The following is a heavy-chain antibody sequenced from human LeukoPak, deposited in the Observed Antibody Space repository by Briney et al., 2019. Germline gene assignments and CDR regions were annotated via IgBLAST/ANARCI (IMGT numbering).Heavy chain of an antibody. V-gene: IGHV3-9*01. Sequence: PGGSLRLSCAASGFTFDDYAMHWVRQSPGKGLEWVSGISWNSGSIDYADSVKGRFTISRDNAKNSLYLQMNSLRAEDTALYYCAKQDSGTSYNVDYFDYWGQGTLVTVSS. CDR2: ISWNSGSI. CDR3: AKQDSGTSYNVDYFDY. J-gene: IGHJ4*02. CDR1: GFTFDDYA. D-gene: IGHD3-10*01.